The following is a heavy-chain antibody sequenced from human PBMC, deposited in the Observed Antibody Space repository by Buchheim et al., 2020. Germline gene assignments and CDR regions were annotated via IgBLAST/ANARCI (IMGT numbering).Heavy chain of an antibody. CDR2: ISYDGSNK. CDR3: AKEVGIYYYYYGMDV. J-gene: IGHJ6*02. CDR1: GFTFSSYG. D-gene: IGHD1-14*01. V-gene: IGHV3-30*18. Sequence: QVQLVESGGGVVQPGRSLRLSCAASGFTFSSYGMHWVRQAPGKGLEWVAVISYDGSNKYYADSVKGRFTISRDNSKNTLYLPMNSLRAEDTAVYYCAKEVGIYYYYYGMDVWGQGTT.